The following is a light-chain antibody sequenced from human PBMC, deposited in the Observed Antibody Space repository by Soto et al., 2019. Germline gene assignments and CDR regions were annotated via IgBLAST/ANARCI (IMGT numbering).Light chain of an antibody. CDR2: EVN. V-gene: IGLV2-8*01. J-gene: IGLJ1*01. CDR3: SSYAGSSNV. Sequence: QSVLTQPPSASGSPGQSVAISCTRTSSDVGGYNYVSWYQQHPGKAPKLMIYEVNKRPSGVPDRFSGSKSGNTASLTVSGLQAEDEAEYYCSSYAGSSNVFGTGTKVTVL. CDR1: SSDVGGYNY.